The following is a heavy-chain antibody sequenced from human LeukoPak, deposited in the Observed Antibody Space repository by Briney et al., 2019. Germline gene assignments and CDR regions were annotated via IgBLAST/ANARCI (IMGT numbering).Heavy chain of an antibody. CDR2: IYPGDSDT. Sequence: GESLKISCKGSGYSFTSYWIGWVRQMPGKGLEWMGIIYPGDSDTRYSPSFQGQVTISADKSISPAYLQLSSLKASDTAMYYCARTVVPAARADYGMDVWGQGTTVTVSS. J-gene: IGHJ6*02. V-gene: IGHV5-51*01. D-gene: IGHD2-2*01. CDR3: ARTVVPAARADYGMDV. CDR1: GYSFTSYW.